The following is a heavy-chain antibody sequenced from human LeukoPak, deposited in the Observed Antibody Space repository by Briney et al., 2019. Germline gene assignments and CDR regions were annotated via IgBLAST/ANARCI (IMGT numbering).Heavy chain of an antibody. Sequence: GGSLRLSCAASGFTFSSYEFNWVRQAPGKGLEWVSYISSSGRTIFYADSVKGRFTISRDNSKNTLYLQMNSLRAEDTAVYYCARHLSGDDIWGQGTMVTVSS. CDR2: ISSSGRTI. CDR3: ARHLSGDDI. V-gene: IGHV3-48*03. CDR1: GFTFSSYE. D-gene: IGHD4-17*01. J-gene: IGHJ3*02.